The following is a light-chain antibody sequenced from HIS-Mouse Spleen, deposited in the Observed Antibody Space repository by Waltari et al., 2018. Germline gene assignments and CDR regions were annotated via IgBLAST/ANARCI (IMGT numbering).Light chain of an antibody. Sequence: QAVLTQPSSLSASPGASASLTCTLRSVIHVGPSRIYWYQATPGSPPQYLRRYKSDSDKQQGSGVPSRFSGSKDASANAGILLISGLQSEDEADYYCMIWHSSAWVFGGGTKLTVL. CDR1: SVIHVGPSR. CDR3: MIWHSSAWV. V-gene: IGLV5-45*02. J-gene: IGLJ3*02. CDR2: YKSDSDK.